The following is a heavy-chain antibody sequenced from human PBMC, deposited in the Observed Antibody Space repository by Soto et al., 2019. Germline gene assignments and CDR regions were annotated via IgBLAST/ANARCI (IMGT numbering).Heavy chain of an antibody. D-gene: IGHD1-26*01. Sequence: LSLTCNVSGDSIGRFYWSWIRQSAEKGLEWIGRVYSTGGTAYNPALKGRVTISLDRSNNHVSLEMNSVTAADTAVYFCARDLSGTGLDIWGRGTRVTVS. CDR1: GDSIGRFY. CDR2: VYSTGGT. J-gene: IGHJ6*02. CDR3: ARDLSGTGLDI. V-gene: IGHV4-4*07.